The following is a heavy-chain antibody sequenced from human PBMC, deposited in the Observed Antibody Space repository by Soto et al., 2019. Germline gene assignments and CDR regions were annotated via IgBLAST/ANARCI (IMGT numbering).Heavy chain of an antibody. CDR3: ARPASFDWLIWWFDP. CDR2: ISYDGSNK. CDR1: GFTFSSYA. J-gene: IGHJ5*02. V-gene: IGHV3-30-3*01. Sequence: GGSLRLSCAASGFTFSSYAMHWVRQAPGKGLEWVAVISYDGSNKYYADSVKGRFTISRDNSKNTLYLQMNSLRAEDTAVYYCARPASFDWLIWWFDPWGQGTLVTVSS. D-gene: IGHD3-9*01.